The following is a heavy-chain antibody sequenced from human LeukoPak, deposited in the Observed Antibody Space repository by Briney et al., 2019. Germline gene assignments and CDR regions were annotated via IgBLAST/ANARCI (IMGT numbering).Heavy chain of an antibody. CDR2: INPNSGGT. CDR1: GYTFTGYY. CDR3: ARDQVTSSRTFDY. Sequence: ASAKVSCKASGYTFTGYYMHWVRQAPGQGLEWMGWINPNSGGTNYAQKFQGRVTMTRDTSISTAYMELSRLRSDDTAVYYCARDQVTSSRTFDYWGQGTLVTVSS. D-gene: IGHD6-13*01. V-gene: IGHV1-2*02. J-gene: IGHJ4*02.